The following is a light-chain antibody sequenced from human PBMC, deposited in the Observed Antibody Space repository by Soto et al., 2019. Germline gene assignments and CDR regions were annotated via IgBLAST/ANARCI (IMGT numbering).Light chain of an antibody. V-gene: IGKV1-39*01. CDR1: QSISSY. J-gene: IGKJ1*01. CDR3: QQTYSSTQWT. CDR2: AAV. Sequence: DIQMTQSPFSLSASVGDRVTITCRASQSISSYLNWYQQKPGKPPKLLIYAAVSLQSGIPARFSAYGSGTDFTLTISSLQHEDFATYYCQQTYSSTQWTFGKGTKGEIK.